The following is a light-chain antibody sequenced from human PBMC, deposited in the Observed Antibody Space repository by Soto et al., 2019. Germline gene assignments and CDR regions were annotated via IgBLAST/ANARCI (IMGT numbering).Light chain of an antibody. CDR2: QDN. J-gene: IGLJ1*01. CDR3: QAWDSSTYV. Sequence: SYELTQPPSVSVSPGQTASITCSGEKLGDKYASWYQQKPGQSPVLVIYQDNKRPSGIPERFSGSNSGNTATLTISGTQAMDEADYYCQAWDSSTYVFGTGTKVTV. CDR1: KLGDKY. V-gene: IGLV3-1*01.